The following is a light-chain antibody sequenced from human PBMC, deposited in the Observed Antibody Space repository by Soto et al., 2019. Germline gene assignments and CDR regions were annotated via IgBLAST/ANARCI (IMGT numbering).Light chain of an antibody. V-gene: IGKV3-20*01. CDR1: QSVNSNF. CDR3: QQYGNSPRT. CDR2: GVS. J-gene: IGKJ2*01. Sequence: EIVLTQSPGTLSMSPGERATLSCRASQSVNSNFFAWYQQKPGQAPRLLIYGVSTRATGIPDRFTGSGSGTDFALTISGLDPEDFAVYYCQQYGNSPRTFGQGTKVEIK.